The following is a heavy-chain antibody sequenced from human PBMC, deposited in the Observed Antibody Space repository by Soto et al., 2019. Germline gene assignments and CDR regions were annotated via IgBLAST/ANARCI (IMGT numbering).Heavy chain of an antibody. CDR3: ARDASATYGY. V-gene: IGHV3-21*01. Sequence: PLGSPIRSCAASGFTFSSYTMNWVRQAPWKGLEWVSSISSSSSYIYYADSVKGRFTISRDNAKNSLYLQMNSLRAEETAVYYCARDASATYGYWGQGNLVTVSS. CDR2: ISSSSSYI. D-gene: IGHD1-26*01. CDR1: GFTFSSYT. J-gene: IGHJ4*02.